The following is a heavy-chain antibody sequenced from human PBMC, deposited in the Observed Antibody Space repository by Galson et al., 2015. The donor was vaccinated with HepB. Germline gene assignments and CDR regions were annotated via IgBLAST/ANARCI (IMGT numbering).Heavy chain of an antibody. Sequence: QSGAEVKKPGESLRISCDASGYTFIDYWIGWVRQMPGKGLDWMGIIDPFDSDAPYSPSFEGQVTTSVDTSTTTAYLQWSSLRASDTAIYYCARRHSRFDSRGWVGFDYWGQGTLVTVSS. CDR1: GYTFIDYW. D-gene: IGHD6-19*01. CDR3: ARRHSRFDSRGWVGFDY. CDR2: IDPFDSDA. V-gene: IGHV5-51*01. J-gene: IGHJ4*02.